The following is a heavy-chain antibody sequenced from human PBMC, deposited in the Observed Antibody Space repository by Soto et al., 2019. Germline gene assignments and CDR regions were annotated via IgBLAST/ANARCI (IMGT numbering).Heavy chain of an antibody. CDR1: GGTFSSYA. CDR2: IIPIFGTA. D-gene: IGHD2-2*01. Sequence: QVQLVQSGAEVKKPGSSVKVSCKASGGTFSSYAISWVRQAPGQGLEWMGGIIPIFGTANYAQKFQGRVTSTADESTSTAYMELSSLRSEDTAVYYCAGDGGYCISTSCYGGYYYGMDVWGQGTTVTVSS. V-gene: IGHV1-69*12. J-gene: IGHJ6*02. CDR3: AGDGGYCISTSCYGGYYYGMDV.